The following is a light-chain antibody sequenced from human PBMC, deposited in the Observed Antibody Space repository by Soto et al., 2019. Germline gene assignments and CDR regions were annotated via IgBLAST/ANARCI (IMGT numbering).Light chain of an antibody. J-gene: IGLJ2*01. V-gene: IGLV2-11*01. Sequence: QSALTQPRSVSGSPGQSVTISCTGTSSDVGGYNYVSWYQQHPGKAPKLMIYDVSYRPSGVSDRFSGSKSGNTASLTISGLQAEDEADYYCCSYAGSTTRVQFGGGTKVTVL. CDR1: SSDVGGYNY. CDR2: DVS. CDR3: CSYAGSTTRVQ.